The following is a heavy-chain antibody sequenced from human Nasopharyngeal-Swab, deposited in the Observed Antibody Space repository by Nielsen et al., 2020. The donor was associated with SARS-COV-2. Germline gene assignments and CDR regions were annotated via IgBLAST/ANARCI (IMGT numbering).Heavy chain of an antibody. Sequence: GSLRLSCAASGFTFRAYWMHWVRQPPGKGLEWIGTIFHSGNTYYNPSLKGRVTISVDTSKTQFSLELTSVTAADTAVYYCARQCVPVVGPCNWLNPWGQGALVTVSS. V-gene: IGHV4-38-2*01. D-gene: IGHD6-19*01. CDR3: ARQCVPVVGPCNWLNP. CDR2: IFHSGNT. CDR1: GFTFRAYW. J-gene: IGHJ5*02.